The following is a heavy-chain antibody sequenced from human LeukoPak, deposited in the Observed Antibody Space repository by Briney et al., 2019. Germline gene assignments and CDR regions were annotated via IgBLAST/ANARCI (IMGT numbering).Heavy chain of an antibody. Sequence: KESGPTLVNPTQTLTLTCTFSGFSLTTSGVGVGWIRQPPGKALEWLTLIYWDDDKRYSPSLKSRFTITKDTSKNQVVLTMTNMDPVDTATYYCAHRPLSLGELSLAFDYWGQGTLVTVSS. D-gene: IGHD3-16*02. CDR3: AHRPLSLGELSLAFDY. J-gene: IGHJ4*02. V-gene: IGHV2-5*02. CDR1: GFSLTTSGVG. CDR2: IYWDDDK.